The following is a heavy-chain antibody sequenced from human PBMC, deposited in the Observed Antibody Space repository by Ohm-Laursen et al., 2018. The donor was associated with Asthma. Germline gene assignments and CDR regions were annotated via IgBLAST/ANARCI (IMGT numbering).Heavy chain of an antibody. Sequence: SLRLSCAASEFTFSNYNMIWVRQAPGKGLDWVSSITSGSSTIYYADSVRGRFTVSTDKVTNSLYLQINSLRPEDTAVYYCAAWGPRIYWGQGTLVTASS. CDR1: EFTFSNYN. V-gene: IGHV3-48*01. CDR3: AAWGPRIY. J-gene: IGHJ4*02. D-gene: IGHD3-16*01. CDR2: ITSGSSTI.